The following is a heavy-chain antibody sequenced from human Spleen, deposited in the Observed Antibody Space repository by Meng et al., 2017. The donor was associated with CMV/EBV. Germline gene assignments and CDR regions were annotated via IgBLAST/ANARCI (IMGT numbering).Heavy chain of an antibody. CDR2: IYPGDSDT. J-gene: IGHJ5*02. CDR3: AKGRGRITIFGVVSVGWFDP. CDR1: TKSW. V-gene: IGHV5-51*01. Sequence: TKSWIGWVRQMPGKGLEWMGIIYPGDSDTRYSPSFQGQVTISADKSISTAYLQWSSLKASDTAMYYCAKGRGRITIFGVVSVGWFDPWGQGTLVTVSS. D-gene: IGHD3-3*01.